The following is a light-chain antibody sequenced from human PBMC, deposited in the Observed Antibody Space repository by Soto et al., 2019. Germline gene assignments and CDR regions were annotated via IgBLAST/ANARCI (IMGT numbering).Light chain of an antibody. CDR2: WAS. V-gene: IGKV4-1*01. Sequence: DIVMTQSPDSLAVSLGETATINCKSSQSVFSSANSKNFLAWYQQRPGQSPNLLIYWASTRESGVPHRFSGSGSVTDFTLTISSLQAEDVAVYYCQQYYSTPYTFGQGTKLEIK. J-gene: IGKJ2*01. CDR3: QQYYSTPYT. CDR1: QSVFSSANSKNF.